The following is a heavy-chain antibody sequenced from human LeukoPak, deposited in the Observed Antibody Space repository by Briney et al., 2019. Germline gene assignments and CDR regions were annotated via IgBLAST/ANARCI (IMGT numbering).Heavy chain of an antibody. V-gene: IGHV4-31*02. CDR3: ARDQGGYYGSGSYFDY. Sequence: WVRQAPGKGLEWIGYIYYSGSTYYNPSLKSRVTISVDTSKNQFSLKLSSVTAADTAVYYCARDQGGYYGSGSYFDYWGQGTLVTVSS. CDR2: IYYSGST. D-gene: IGHD3-10*01. J-gene: IGHJ4*02.